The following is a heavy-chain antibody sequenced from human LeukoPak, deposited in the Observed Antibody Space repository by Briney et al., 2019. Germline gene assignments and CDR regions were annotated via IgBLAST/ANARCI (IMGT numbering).Heavy chain of an antibody. CDR2: INPNSGGT. D-gene: IGHD6-13*01. CDR3: ARDRVKAAADHYYYYGMDV. Sequence: ASVKVSCKASEYTFTGYYMHWVRQAPGQGLEWMGWINPNSGGTNYAQKFQGWVTMTRDTSISTAYMELSRLRSDDTAVYYCARDRVKAAADHYYYYGMDVWGQGTTVTVSS. J-gene: IGHJ6*02. V-gene: IGHV1-2*04. CDR1: EYTFTGYY.